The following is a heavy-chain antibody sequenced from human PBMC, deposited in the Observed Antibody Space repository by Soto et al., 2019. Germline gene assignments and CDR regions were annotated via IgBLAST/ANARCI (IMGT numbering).Heavy chain of an antibody. J-gene: IGHJ6*02. CDR1: GGSVSSGIYY. CDR3: ATSDFPGTNYGMDV. CDR2: IYYIGST. Sequence: PSETLSLTCTVSGGSVSSGIYYWSWIRHPPGKGLEWIGYIYYIGSTNYNPSLKSRVTISVDTSKNQFSLKLSSVTAADTAVYYCATSDFPGTNYGMDVWGPGPTLTV. V-gene: IGHV4-61*01. D-gene: IGHD3-3*01.